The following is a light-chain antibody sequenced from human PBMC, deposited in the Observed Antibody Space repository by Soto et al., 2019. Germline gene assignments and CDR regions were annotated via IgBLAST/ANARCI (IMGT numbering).Light chain of an antibody. Sequence: QSVLTQPASVSGSPGQSITISCTGTSSDVGGYNYVSWYQQHPGKAPKLMIYDVSNRPSGVSNRFSGSKSGNTASLTISGLQAEDVAYYYCSSYTSSSTLLYVFGTGTKVTVL. V-gene: IGLV2-14*01. CDR3: SSYTSSSTLLYV. CDR2: DVS. J-gene: IGLJ1*01. CDR1: SSDVGGYNY.